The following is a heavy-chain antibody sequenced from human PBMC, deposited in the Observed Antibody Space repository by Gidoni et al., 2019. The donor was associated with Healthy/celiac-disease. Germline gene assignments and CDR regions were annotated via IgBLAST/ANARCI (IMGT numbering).Heavy chain of an antibody. CDR3: AHIGDYGGNEPVTFDY. CDR1: GFSLSTSGVG. Sequence: QITLKESGPTLVKPTQTLTLTCTFSGFSLSTSGVGVGWIRQPPGKALEWLALIYWDDDKRYSPSLKSRLTITKATSKNQVVLTMTNMDPVDTATYYCAHIGDYGGNEPVTFDYWGQGTLVTVSS. CDR2: IYWDDDK. D-gene: IGHD4-17*01. V-gene: IGHV2-5*02. J-gene: IGHJ4*02.